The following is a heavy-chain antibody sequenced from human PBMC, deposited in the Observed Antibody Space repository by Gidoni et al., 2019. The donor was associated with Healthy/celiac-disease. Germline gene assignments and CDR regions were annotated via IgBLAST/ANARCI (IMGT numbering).Heavy chain of an antibody. J-gene: IGHJ6*02. CDR2: INHSGST. CDR1: GGSFSGYY. D-gene: IGHD2-21*02. CDR3: ARRAYCGGDCYSKGGMDV. Sequence: QVQLQQWGAGRLKPSETLSLTCAVYGGSFSGYYWSWIRQPPGKGLEWIGEINHSGSTNYNPSLKSRVTISVDTSKNQFSLKLSSVTAADTAVYYCARRAYCGGDCYSKGGMDVWGQGTTVTVSS. V-gene: IGHV4-34*01.